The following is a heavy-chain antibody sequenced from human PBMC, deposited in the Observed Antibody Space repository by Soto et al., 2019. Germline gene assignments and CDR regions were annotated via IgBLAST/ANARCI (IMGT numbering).Heavy chain of an antibody. V-gene: IGHV1-18*01. CDR2: INAYNGNT. Sequence: QVQLVQSGAEVKNPGASVKVSCKASGYSFTRYGIGWARQAPGQGLESMGWINAYNGNTNYAQNLQCRLTLTTDTSTTTAYMELRSLRSNDTAIYYCAMVDVYVTPSPQDVWGQGTTVTVSS. CDR1: GYSFTRYG. CDR3: AMVDVYVTPSPQDV. D-gene: IGHD3-16*01. J-gene: IGHJ6*02.